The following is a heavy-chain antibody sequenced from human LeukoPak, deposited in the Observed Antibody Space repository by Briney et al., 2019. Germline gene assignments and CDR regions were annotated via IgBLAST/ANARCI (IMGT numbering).Heavy chain of an antibody. Sequence: GASVKVSCKASGYTFTSYVIHWVRQAPGQRPEWMGWISAGNGNTKYSQKFQGRVTITRDTSASTAYMELSGLRSEDTAVYYCARDFSSSWYVFGYWGQGILVTVSS. V-gene: IGHV1-3*01. D-gene: IGHD6-13*01. CDR2: ISAGNGNT. J-gene: IGHJ4*02. CDR3: ARDFSSSWYVFGY. CDR1: GYTFTSYV.